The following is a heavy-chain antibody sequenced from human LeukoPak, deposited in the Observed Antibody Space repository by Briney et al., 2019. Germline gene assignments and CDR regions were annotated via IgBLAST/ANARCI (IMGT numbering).Heavy chain of an antibody. CDR2: INGDGSST. Sequence: GGSLRLSCAASGFTFSSYWMHWVRQAPGKGLVWVSRINGDGSSTSYADSVKGRFTISRDNAKNTLYLQMNSLRAEDTAVYYCASPRYSYGVPTDYWGQGTLVTVSS. CDR3: ASPRYSYGVPTDY. J-gene: IGHJ4*02. V-gene: IGHV3-74*01. CDR1: GFTFSSYW. D-gene: IGHD5-24*01.